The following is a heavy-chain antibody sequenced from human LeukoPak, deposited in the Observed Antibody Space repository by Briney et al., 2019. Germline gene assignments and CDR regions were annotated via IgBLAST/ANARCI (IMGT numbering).Heavy chain of an antibody. CDR1: GFTFSSYG. CDR2: IRYDGSNK. CDR3: AKDSIVTVTTRAVYFQH. J-gene: IGHJ1*01. V-gene: IGHV3-30*02. Sequence: GGSLRLSCAASGFTFSSYGMHWVRQAPGKGLEWVAFIRYDGSNKYYADSVKGRFTISRDNSKNTLYLQMNSLRAEDTAVYYCAKDSIVTVTTRAVYFQHWGQGTLVTVSS. D-gene: IGHD4-11*01.